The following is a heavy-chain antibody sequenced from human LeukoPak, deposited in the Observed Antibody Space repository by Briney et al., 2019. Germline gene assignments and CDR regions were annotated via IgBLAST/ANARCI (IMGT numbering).Heavy chain of an antibody. Sequence: GGSLRLSCAASGFTFSRYLMTWVRQAPGKGLEWVANIRQDESDKYYVDSVKGRFAISRDNAKNSLYLQMNSLRVEDTAVYYCARDYYYYIDVWGKGTTVPVSS. J-gene: IGHJ6*03. V-gene: IGHV3-7*01. CDR1: GFTFSRYL. CDR3: ARDYYYYIDV. CDR2: IRQDESDK.